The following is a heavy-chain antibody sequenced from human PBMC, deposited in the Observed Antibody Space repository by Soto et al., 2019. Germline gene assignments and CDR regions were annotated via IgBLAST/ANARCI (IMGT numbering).Heavy chain of an antibody. J-gene: IGHJ4*02. CDR1: GGSISSGGYY. CDR3: ARQDPSGLYYFDY. Sequence: SETLSISCTVPGGSISSGGYYWTWYHQHPGKGLEWIGYIYYSGSTNYNPSLKSRVTISVGTSKNQFSLKLSSVTAADTAVYYCARQDPSGLYYFDYWGQGTLVTVSS. D-gene: IGHD3-10*01. CDR2: IYYSGST. V-gene: IGHV4-39*01.